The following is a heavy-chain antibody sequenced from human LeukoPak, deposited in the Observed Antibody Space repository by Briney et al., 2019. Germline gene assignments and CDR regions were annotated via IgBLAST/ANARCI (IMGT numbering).Heavy chain of an antibody. J-gene: IGHJ4*02. CDR3: ARTTIGYCSSTSCYVFDY. CDR2: IYPGDSDT. CDR1: GSSFTSYW. D-gene: IGHD2-2*01. Sequence: GASLKISCKGSGSSFTSYWIGWGRPMPGKGLGWMGIIYPGDSDTRYSPSFQGQVTISADKSISTAYLQWSSLKASDTAMYYCARTTIGYCSSTSCYVFDYWGQGTLVTVSS. V-gene: IGHV5-51*01.